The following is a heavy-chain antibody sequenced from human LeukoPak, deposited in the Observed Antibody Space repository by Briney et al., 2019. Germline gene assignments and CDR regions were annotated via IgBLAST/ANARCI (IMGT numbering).Heavy chain of an antibody. CDR1: GGSISSSNW. Sequence: SETLSLTCAVSGGSISSSNWWSWVRQPPGKGLEWIGEIYHGGSTNYNPSLKSRVTISVDKSKNHFSLNLSSVTAADAAVYYCARQVVLGATEAFDIWGQGTMVTVSS. CDR3: ARQVVLGATEAFDI. CDR2: IYHGGST. J-gene: IGHJ3*02. D-gene: IGHD1-26*01. V-gene: IGHV4-4*02.